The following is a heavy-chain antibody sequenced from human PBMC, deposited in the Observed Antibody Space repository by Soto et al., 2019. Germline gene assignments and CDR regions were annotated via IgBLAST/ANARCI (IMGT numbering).Heavy chain of an antibody. J-gene: IGHJ5*02. V-gene: IGHV4-31*03. D-gene: IGHD2-15*01. CDR2: IYYSGST. CDR3: ARGRRDCSGGSCYSDWFDP. Sequence: PSETLSLTCTVSGGSIISGGYYCIWIRQHPWNGLEWIGYIYYSGSTFYNPSLKSRVTISVDTSKNQFSLKLSSVTAADTAVHYCARGRRDCSGGSCYSDWFDPWGQGTLVTVSS. CDR1: GGSIISGGYY.